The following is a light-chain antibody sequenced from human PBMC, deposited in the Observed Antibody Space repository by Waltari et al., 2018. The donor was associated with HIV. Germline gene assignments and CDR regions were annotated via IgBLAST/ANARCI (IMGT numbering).Light chain of an antibody. CDR2: EGD. J-gene: IGLJ2*01. CDR1: STDIGGYDY. CDR3: SSYAGSDNYVV. V-gene: IGLV2-8*01. Sequence: QSALTQPPSASGSPGQSVTISCTGSSTDIGGYDYVSWYQQHPGKAPKFMIYEGDQRPSGVPDRFSGSKSGNTASLTVSGLQAEDEAYYYCSSYAGSDNYVVFGGGTKLTVL.